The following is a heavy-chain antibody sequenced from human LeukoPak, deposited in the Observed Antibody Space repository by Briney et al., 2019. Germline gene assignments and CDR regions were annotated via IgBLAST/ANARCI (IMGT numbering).Heavy chain of an antibody. CDR1: GFTFSSYA. V-gene: IGHV3-23*01. CDR3: ATEGGSSDAFAF. J-gene: IGHJ3*01. CDR2: ISGIGGST. D-gene: IGHD1-26*01. Sequence: GGSLRLSCAASGFTFSSYAMSWVRQAPGKRLEWVSGISGIGGSTYYADSVKGRFTISRDNSKNTMYLQMNSLRIDDTAVYYCATEGGSSDAFAFWGQGTKVTVSS.